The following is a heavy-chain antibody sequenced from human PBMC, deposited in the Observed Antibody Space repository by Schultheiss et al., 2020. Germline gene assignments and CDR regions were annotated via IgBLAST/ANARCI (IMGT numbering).Heavy chain of an antibody. D-gene: IGHD3-3*01. CDR1: GFTFSSYD. J-gene: IGHJ6*02. CDR3: AKGTIFGVVSYYYYGMDV. V-gene: IGHV3-23*01. Sequence: GGSLRLSCAASGFTFSSYDMHWVRQAPGKGLEWVSAISGSGGSTYYADSVKGRFTISRDNSKNTLYLQMNSLRAEDTAVYYCAKGTIFGVVSYYYYGMDVWGQGTTVTGYS. CDR2: ISGSGGST.